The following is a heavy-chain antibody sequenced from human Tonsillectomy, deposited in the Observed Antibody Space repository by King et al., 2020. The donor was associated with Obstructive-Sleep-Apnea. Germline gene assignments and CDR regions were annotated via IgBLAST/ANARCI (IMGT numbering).Heavy chain of an antibody. CDR3: AKDGGYCSGGTGYSFDS. D-gene: IGHD2-15*01. Sequence: VQLVESGGGLVQPGRSLRLSCAASGFTFDDYAMHWVRQAPGKGLEWVSGISWNSGSIDYAESVKGRFTISRDNAKNTLYLQMNILRAEDRALYYCAKDGGYCSGGTGYSFDSWGQGTLVTVSS. V-gene: IGHV3-9*01. CDR2: ISWNSGSI. J-gene: IGHJ4*02. CDR1: GFTFDDYA.